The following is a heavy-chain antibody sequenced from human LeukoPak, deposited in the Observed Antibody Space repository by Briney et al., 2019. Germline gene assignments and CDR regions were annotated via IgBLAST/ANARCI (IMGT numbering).Heavy chain of an antibody. Sequence: PSETLSLTCTVSGGSVSSDYWSWIRQPPGKGLEWIGYIYHTGNSDYNPSLKSRATISLDTSKNQFSLKLTSVTAADTAVYFCARHFHSNGYPFDYWGQGTLVTVSS. CDR3: ARHFHSNGYPFDY. V-gene: IGHV4-59*08. CDR1: GGSVSSDY. CDR2: IYHTGNS. D-gene: IGHD3-22*01. J-gene: IGHJ4*02.